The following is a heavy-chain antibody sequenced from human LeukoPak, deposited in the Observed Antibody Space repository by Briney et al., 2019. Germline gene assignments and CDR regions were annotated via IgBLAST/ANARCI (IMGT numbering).Heavy chain of an antibody. CDR3: ARAYSGSSGVFDY. CDR1: GGSISSSNW. V-gene: IGHV4-4*02. J-gene: IGHJ4*02. CDR2: IYHSGST. D-gene: IGHD3-10*01. Sequence: SGTLSLTCAVSGGSISSSNWWSWVRQPPGKGLEWIGEIYHSGSTNYNPSLKSRVTISVDTSKNQFSLKLSSVTAAVTAVYYCARAYSGSSGVFDYWGQGTLVTVSS.